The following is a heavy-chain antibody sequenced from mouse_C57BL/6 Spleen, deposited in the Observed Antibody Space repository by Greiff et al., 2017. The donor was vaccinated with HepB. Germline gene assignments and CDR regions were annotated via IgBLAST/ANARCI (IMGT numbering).Heavy chain of an antibody. CDR1: GYSITSGYY. V-gene: IGHV3-6*01. J-gene: IGHJ3*01. Sequence: EVKVEESGPGLVKPSQSLSLTCSVTGYSITSGYYWNWIRQFPGNKLEWMGYISYDGSNNYNPSLKNRISITRDTSKNQFFLKLNSVTTEDTATYYCASPLYYGSSYWFAYWGQGTLVTVSA. D-gene: IGHD1-1*01. CDR3: ASPLYYGSSYWFAY. CDR2: ISYDGSN.